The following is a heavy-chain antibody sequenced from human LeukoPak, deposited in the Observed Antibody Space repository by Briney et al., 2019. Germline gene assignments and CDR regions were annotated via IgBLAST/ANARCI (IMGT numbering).Heavy chain of an antibody. V-gene: IGHV3-48*03. D-gene: IGHD1-26*01. J-gene: IGHJ4*02. Sequence: GGSLRLSCAASGFTFSSYEMNWVRQAPGKGLEWVSYISSSGSTIYYADSVKGRFTISRDNAKNSLYLQMNSLRAEDTALYYCASGGIYYGAAFDFWGQGSLVTVSA. CDR3: ASGGIYYGAAFDF. CDR1: GFTFSSYE. CDR2: ISSSGSTI.